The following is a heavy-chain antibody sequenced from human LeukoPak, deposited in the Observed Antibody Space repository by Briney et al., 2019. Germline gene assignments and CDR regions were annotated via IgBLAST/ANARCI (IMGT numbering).Heavy chain of an antibody. CDR1: GYIFTRYG. CDR3: SREGEGEDGTGHHNWYFDL. D-gene: IGHD2-8*02. J-gene: IGHJ2*01. Sequence: ASVKVSCKASGYIFTRYGISWVRQAPGQGLEWMGWISPYNANTKYAQKFQGRVTMTTDTSTSTAYMELRSLRSDDTAMYYCSREGEGEDGTGHHNWYFDLWGRGTLVTVSS. V-gene: IGHV1-18*01. CDR2: ISPYNANT.